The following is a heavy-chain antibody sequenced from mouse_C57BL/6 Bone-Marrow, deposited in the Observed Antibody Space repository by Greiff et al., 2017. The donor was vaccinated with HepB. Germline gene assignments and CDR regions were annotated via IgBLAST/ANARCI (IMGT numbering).Heavy chain of an antibody. J-gene: IGHJ3*01. Sequence: VQLQQSGPGLVKPSQSLSLTCSVTGYSITSGYYWNWIRQFPGNKLEWMGYISYDGSNNYNPSLKNRISITRDTSKNQFFLKLNSVTTEDTATYYCAKSGGFFAYWGQGTLVTVSA. CDR1: GYSITSGYY. V-gene: IGHV3-6*01. CDR2: ISYDGSN. CDR3: AKSGGFFAY.